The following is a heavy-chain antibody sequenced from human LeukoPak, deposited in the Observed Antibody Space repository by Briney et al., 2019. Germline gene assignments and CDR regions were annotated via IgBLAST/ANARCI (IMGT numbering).Heavy chain of an antibody. CDR2: IYYSGTT. CDR1: GGSINSNSHH. J-gene: IGHJ4*02. V-gene: IGHV4-39*01. Sequence: NTSETLPLTCSVSGGSINSNSHHWDWIRQAPGKGLEWIGNIYYSGTTSYNPSLKSRVTISVDTSKNQFSLRLSSVTAADTAVYCCARRGDILTDYAFDYWGQGTLVTVSS. D-gene: IGHD3-9*01. CDR3: ARRGDILTDYAFDY.